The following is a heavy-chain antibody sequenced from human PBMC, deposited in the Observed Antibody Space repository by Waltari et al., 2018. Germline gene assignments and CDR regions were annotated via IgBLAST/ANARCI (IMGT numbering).Heavy chain of an antibody. CDR1: GCSLSIYY. CDR2: IYYSGST. Sequence: QVQLQESGPGLVKPSETLSLTCTVSGCSLSIYYWSCIQQPTGKGLEWIGYIYYSGSTNYNPSLKSRVTISVDTSKNQFSLKLSSVTAADTAVYYCAREGSYDSSGYYYEAIDYWGQGTLVTVSS. CDR3: AREGSYDSSGYYYEAIDY. V-gene: IGHV4-59*01. D-gene: IGHD3-22*01. J-gene: IGHJ4*02.